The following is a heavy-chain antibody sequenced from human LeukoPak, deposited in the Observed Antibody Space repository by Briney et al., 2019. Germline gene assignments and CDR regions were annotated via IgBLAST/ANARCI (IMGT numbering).Heavy chain of an antibody. V-gene: IGHV1-2*02. Sequence: GASVKVSCKASGYTFTGYYMHWVRQAPGQGLEWMGWINPNSGGTNYAQKFQGRVTMTRDTSISTAYMELSRLRSDDTAVYYCARDSSGYGIYYYYYYMGVWGKGTTVTVSS. J-gene: IGHJ6*03. CDR2: INPNSGGT. CDR1: GYTFTGYY. D-gene: IGHD3-22*01. CDR3: ARDSSGYGIYYYYYYMGV.